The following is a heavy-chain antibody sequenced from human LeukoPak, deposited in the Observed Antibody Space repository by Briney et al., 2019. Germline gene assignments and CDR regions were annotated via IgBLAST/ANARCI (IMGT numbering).Heavy chain of an antibody. J-gene: IGHJ4*02. CDR1: GGSFSDYY. Sequence: SETLSLTCAVYGGSFSDYYWSWIRQPPGKGLEWIGEINHSGTTNYSPSLKSRVSISVDTSKNQFSLKLNSVTAANAAMYYCASHYSSGSYRYTGSFDSWGQGMLVNVSS. V-gene: IGHV4-34*01. CDR2: INHSGTT. CDR3: ASHYSSGSYRYTGSFDS. D-gene: IGHD3-16*02.